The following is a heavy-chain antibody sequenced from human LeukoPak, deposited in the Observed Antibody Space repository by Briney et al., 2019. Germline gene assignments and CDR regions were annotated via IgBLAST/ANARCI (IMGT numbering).Heavy chain of an antibody. CDR1: DGSISNYY. CDR3: ARGAYPTHFDY. Sequence: SETLSLTCTVSDGSISNYYWNWIRLPPGKRLEWIGYIYYSGSTNYNPSLKSRVTFSIGTSKNQFSLKLSSVTAADTAVYYCARGAYPTHFDYWGQETLVTVSS. V-gene: IGHV4-59*01. J-gene: IGHJ4*02. CDR2: IYYSGST.